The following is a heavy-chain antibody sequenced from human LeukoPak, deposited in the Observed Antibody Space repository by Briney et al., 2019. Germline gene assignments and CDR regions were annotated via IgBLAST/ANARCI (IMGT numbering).Heavy chain of an antibody. Sequence: SVKGSCKASGGTFSTYAISWVRQAPGQGLECRGGSIPISGTANYAQKSQGRVTITTDESTSTAYMELSSLRSEDTAVYYCARASSGYDFWSGYYPSYYYYYMDVWGKGTTVTVSS. V-gene: IGHV1-69*05. CDR2: SIPISGTA. CDR3: ARASSGYDFWSGYYPSYYYYYMDV. CDR1: GGTFSTYA. D-gene: IGHD3-3*01. J-gene: IGHJ6*03.